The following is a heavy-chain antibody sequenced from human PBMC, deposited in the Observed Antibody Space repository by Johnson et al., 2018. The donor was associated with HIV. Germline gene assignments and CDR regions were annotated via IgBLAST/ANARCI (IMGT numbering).Heavy chain of an antibody. CDR3: AKAPSSSWHAFDI. V-gene: IGHV3-23*04. D-gene: IGHD6-13*01. J-gene: IGHJ3*02. CDR1: GFTFSSYA. CDR2: ISGSGGST. Sequence: VQLVESGGGLVQPGGSLRLSCAASGFTFSSYAMSWIRQAPGKGLEWVSAISGSGGSTYYADSVKGRFAISRDNSKNTLYLQMNSLRAEDTAVYYCAKAPSSSWHAFDIWGQGTMVTVSS.